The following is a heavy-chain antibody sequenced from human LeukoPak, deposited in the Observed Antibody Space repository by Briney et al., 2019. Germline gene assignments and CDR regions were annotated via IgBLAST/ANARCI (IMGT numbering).Heavy chain of an antibody. D-gene: IGHD3-10*01. V-gene: IGHV4-38-2*02. J-gene: IGHJ4*02. CDR2: IYHSGST. CDR3: AREYYYGSGSSFDY. Sequence: TSETLSLTCTVSGYSISSGYYWGWIRQPPGKGLEWIGSIYHSGSTYYNPSLKSRVTMTTDTSTSTAYMELRSLRSDDTAVYYCAREYYYGSGSSFDYWGQGTLVTVSS. CDR1: GYSISSGYY.